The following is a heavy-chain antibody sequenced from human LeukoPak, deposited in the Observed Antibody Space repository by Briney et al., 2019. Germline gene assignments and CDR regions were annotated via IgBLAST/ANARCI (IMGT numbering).Heavy chain of an antibody. CDR1: GFTFSTYW. CDR2: MRKGGSVE. D-gene: IGHD3-22*01. CDR3: ARDSNYYDGSDYFDTYDI. V-gene: IGHV3-7*01. Sequence: GGSLRLSCEASGFTFSTYWMAWVRQAPGKGLEWVANMRKGGSVEHYVDSVKGRFTISRDNAKNSLYLQMNSLRTEDTAVYYCARDSNYYDGSDYFDTYDIWGQGTMVTVSS. J-gene: IGHJ3*02.